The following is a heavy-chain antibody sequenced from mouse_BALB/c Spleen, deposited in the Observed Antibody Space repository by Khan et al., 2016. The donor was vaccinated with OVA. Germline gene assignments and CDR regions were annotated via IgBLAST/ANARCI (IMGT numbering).Heavy chain of an antibody. CDR1: GFSLTNYG. D-gene: IGHD2-10*01. CDR2: IWSDGST. Sequence: QMQLEESGPGLAAPSQSLSITCTISGFSLTNYGVHWVRQPPGKGLEWLVVIWSDGSTKYNSVLKSRLTITTDNAHSQVFLNMNSLQTDDTAIYFCARQPYYHYNIMDYWGQGTSVTVSS. CDR3: ARQPYYHYNIMDY. J-gene: IGHJ4*01. V-gene: IGHV2-6-1*01.